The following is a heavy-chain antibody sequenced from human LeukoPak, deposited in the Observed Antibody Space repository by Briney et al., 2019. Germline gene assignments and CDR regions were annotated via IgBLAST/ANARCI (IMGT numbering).Heavy chain of an antibody. V-gene: IGHV1-18*01. CDR3: ARETDYYDSSGLGALDAFDI. CDR2: ISAYSGDT. CDR1: GYTFTSYG. J-gene: IGHJ3*02. D-gene: IGHD3-22*01. Sequence: ASVKVSCKASGYTFTSYGISWVRQAPGQGLEWMGWISAYSGDTNYAQKFQGRATMTTDTSTSTAYMELRSLRSEDTAVYYCARETDYYDSSGLGALDAFDIWGQGTMVTVSS.